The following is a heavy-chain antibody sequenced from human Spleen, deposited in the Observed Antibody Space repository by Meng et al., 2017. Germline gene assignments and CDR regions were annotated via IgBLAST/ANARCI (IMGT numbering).Heavy chain of an antibody. J-gene: IGHJ3*02. Sequence: GESLKISCVASGFTFSSNTMNWVRQVPGKGLEWMGIIYPGDSDTRYSPSFQGQVTISADKSISTAYLQWSSLKASDTAMYYCACRPYCGGDCYSGLNDAFDIWGQGTMVTVSS. CDR1: GFTFSSNT. CDR2: IYPGDSDT. CDR3: ACRPYCGGDCYSGLNDAFDI. D-gene: IGHD2-21*02. V-gene: IGHV5-51*01.